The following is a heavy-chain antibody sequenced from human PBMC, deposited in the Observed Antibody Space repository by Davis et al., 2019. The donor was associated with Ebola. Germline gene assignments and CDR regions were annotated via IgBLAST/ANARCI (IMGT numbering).Heavy chain of an antibody. Sequence: PGGSLRLSCAASGFTFSDHYMDWVRQAPGKGLEWVSYISSSSYTNYADSVKGRFTISRDNAKNSLYLQMNSLRAEDTAVYYCARGSSGYDYYYYYYMDVWGKGTTVTVSS. CDR2: ISSSSYT. J-gene: IGHJ6*03. D-gene: IGHD5-12*01. CDR3: ARGSSGYDYYYYYYMDV. V-gene: IGHV3-69-1*01. CDR1: GFTFSDHY.